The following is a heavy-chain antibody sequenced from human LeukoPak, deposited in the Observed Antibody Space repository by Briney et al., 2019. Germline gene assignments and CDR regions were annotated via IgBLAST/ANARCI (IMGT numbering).Heavy chain of an antibody. V-gene: IGHV1-46*01. Sequence: ASVKVSFKASGYTFTSYYVLWVRQAPGQGLEWMGIINPSGGTTNYAQKFQGRVTMTRDTSTSTVHMELSSLRSEDTAVYYCARVRGGGHYFDNWGQGALVTVPS. J-gene: IGHJ4*02. D-gene: IGHD3-16*01. CDR1: GYTFTSYY. CDR3: ARVRGGGHYFDN. CDR2: INPSGGTT.